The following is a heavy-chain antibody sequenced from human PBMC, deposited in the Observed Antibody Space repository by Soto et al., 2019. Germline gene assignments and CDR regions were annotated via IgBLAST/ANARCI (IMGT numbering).Heavy chain of an antibody. D-gene: IGHD2-15*01. CDR1: GFTFRNHA. J-gene: IGHJ6*02. V-gene: IGHV3-30-3*01. CDR3: ARGDREDILVVVGARPGEYGTDI. CDR2: IAHDGSNA. Sequence: QVQLVESGGGVVQPGGSLRLSCAASGFTFRNHAMHWVRQAPGKGLECLAVIAHDGSNAFYRDSVKGRFTVSRDNSKNTLYLYMTGLRSEDTGVYYCARGDREDILVVVGARPGEYGTDIWGQGTTVIVSS.